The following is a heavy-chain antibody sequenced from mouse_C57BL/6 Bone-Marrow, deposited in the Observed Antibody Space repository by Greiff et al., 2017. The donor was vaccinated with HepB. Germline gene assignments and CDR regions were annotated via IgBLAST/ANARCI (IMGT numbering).Heavy chain of an antibody. CDR2: IYPGSGNT. V-gene: IGHV1-76*01. Sequence: VQLQQSGAELVRPGASVKLSCKASGYTFTDYYINWVKQRPGQGLEWIARIYPGSGNTYYNEKFKGKATLTAEKSSSTAYMHLSSLTSEDSAVYFGARSRYYGPFAYWGQGTLVTVSA. CDR1: GYTFTDYY. D-gene: IGHD1-1*01. CDR3: ARSRYYGPFAY. J-gene: IGHJ3*01.